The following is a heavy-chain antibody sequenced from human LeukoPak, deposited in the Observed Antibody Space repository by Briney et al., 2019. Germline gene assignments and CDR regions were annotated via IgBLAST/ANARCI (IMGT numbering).Heavy chain of an antibody. D-gene: IGHD4-17*01. CDR1: GGSISSSSYY. V-gene: IGHV4-39*01. CDR3: ASGDSPFDY. J-gene: IGHJ4*02. CDR2: IYYSGST. Sequence: PSETLSLTCTVSGGSISSSSYYWGWLRQPPGTGLEGLGSIYYSGSTYYNPSLKSRVTISVDTPKNQFSRKRSSVTAADTAVYYCASGDSPFDYWGEGTQVTVSS.